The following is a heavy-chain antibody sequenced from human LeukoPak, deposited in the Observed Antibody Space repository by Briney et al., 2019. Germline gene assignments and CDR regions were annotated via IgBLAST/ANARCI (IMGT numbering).Heavy chain of an antibody. V-gene: IGHV4-59*01. CDR3: ARVDTAMVFDY. CDR1: GGSISSYY. D-gene: IGHD5-18*01. CDR2: IYYSGST. J-gene: IGHJ4*02. Sequence: SETLSLTCTVSGGSISSYYWSWIRQPPGKGLEWIGYIYYSGSTNYNPSLKSRVTISVYTSKNQFSLKLSSVTAADTAVYYCARVDTAMVFDYWGQGTLVTVSS.